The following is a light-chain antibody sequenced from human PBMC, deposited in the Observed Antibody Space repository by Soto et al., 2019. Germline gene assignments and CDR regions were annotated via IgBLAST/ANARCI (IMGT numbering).Light chain of an antibody. CDR2: DAS. V-gene: IGKV1-5*01. CDR1: QNINKR. CDR3: QQYYTYPWT. J-gene: IGKJ5*01. Sequence: DIQMTQSPFTLSASVGDRVTITCRASQNINKRLAWHQQKPGKAPKVLIYDASNLKSGVPSRFSGSGSGTEFILTISSLQPDDFATYYCQQYYTYPWTFGQGTRLEIK.